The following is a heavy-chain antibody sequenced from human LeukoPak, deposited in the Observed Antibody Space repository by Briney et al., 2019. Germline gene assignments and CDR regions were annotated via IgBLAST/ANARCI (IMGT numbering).Heavy chain of an antibody. CDR3: AKVPPPASIAAAAYYFDY. Sequence: GGSLRLSCAASGFTFSSYAMRWVRQAPGKGLEWVSAISGSGGSTYYADSVKGRFTISRDNSKNTLYLQMSSLRAEDTAVYYCAKVPPPASIAAAAYYFDYWGQGTLVTVSS. CDR1: GFTFSSYA. CDR2: ISGSGGST. J-gene: IGHJ4*02. D-gene: IGHD6-13*01. V-gene: IGHV3-23*01.